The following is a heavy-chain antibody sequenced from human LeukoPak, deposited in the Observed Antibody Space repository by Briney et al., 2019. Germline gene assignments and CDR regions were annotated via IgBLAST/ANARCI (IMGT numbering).Heavy chain of an antibody. Sequence: ASVKVSCKASGYTFTGYYMHWVRQAPGQGLEWMGWINLNSGVTNYAQKFQGTVTMTRDTSISTAYMEVSRLRSDDTAIYYCAKTGTYYSGMYYFDYWGQGTLVTVSS. CDR2: INLNSGVT. V-gene: IGHV1-2*02. CDR3: AKTGTYYSGMYYFDY. D-gene: IGHD1-7*01. J-gene: IGHJ4*02. CDR1: GYTFTGYY.